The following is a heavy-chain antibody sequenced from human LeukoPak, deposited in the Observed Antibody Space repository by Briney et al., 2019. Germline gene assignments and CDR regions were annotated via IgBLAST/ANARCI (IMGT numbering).Heavy chain of an antibody. Sequence: PGGSQRLSCAASGFTFDDYAMHWVRQAPGRGLEWVSGISWNSGSIGYADSVKGRFTISRDNAKNSLYLQMNSLRAEDTALYYCAKDMRQGNYFDYWGQGTLVTVSS. J-gene: IGHJ4*02. CDR1: GFTFDDYA. CDR2: ISWNSGSI. V-gene: IGHV3-9*01. CDR3: AKDMRQGNYFDY.